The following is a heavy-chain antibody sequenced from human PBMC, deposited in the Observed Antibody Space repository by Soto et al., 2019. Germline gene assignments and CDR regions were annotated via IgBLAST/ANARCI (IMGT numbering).Heavy chain of an antibody. CDR1: GYTFTTYD. J-gene: IGHJ4*02. CDR2: MNPKSGYT. CDR3: VRVFGSIDY. D-gene: IGHD2-21*01. Sequence: QVQLVQSGAEVKKPGASVKVSCKASGYTFTTYDINWVRQATGQGLEWVGWMNPKSGYTGFAQKFQGRVSMTRDTSISTAYMELSSLRSEETAVYYCVRVFGSIDYWGQGTLVTVSS. V-gene: IGHV1-8*01.